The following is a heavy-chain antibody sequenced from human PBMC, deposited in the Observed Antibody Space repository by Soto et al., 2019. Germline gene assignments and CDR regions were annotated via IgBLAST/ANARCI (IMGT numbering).Heavy chain of an antibody. CDR1: GFTFSSYA. Sequence: GGSLRLSCAASGFTFSSYAIHWVRQAPGKGLEWVAIISYDGNNKYYADSVKGRFTISRDNSRNTLFLQMNSLRAEDTAVYYCARDYYKYYDSSGYYRSPAYWGQGTLVTVSS. J-gene: IGHJ4*02. D-gene: IGHD3-22*01. V-gene: IGHV3-30-3*01. CDR2: ISYDGNNK. CDR3: ARDYYKYYDSSGYYRSPAY.